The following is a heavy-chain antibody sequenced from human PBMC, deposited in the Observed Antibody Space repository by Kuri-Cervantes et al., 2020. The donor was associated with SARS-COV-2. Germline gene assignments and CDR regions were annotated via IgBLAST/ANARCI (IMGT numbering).Heavy chain of an antibody. V-gene: IGHV1-18*01. J-gene: IGHJ4*02. Sequence: ASVKVSCKASGNTFTSYGISWVRQAPGQGLEGMGWISAYNGNTDYAQKLQGRVTMTTDTSTSTAYMELRSLRSDDTAVYYCAREGTILSDIDYWGQGTLVTVSS. D-gene: IGHD2/OR15-2a*01. CDR2: ISAYNGNT. CDR1: GNTFTSYG. CDR3: AREGTILSDIDY.